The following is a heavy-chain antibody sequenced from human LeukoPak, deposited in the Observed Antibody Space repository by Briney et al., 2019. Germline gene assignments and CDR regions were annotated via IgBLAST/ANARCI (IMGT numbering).Heavy chain of an antibody. CDR2: INHSGST. CDR3: ARGTAMAFYYYGMDV. Sequence: SETLSLTCAVYGGSFSGYYWSWIRQPPGKGLEWIGEINHSGSTNYNPSLKSRVTISVDTSKNQFSLKLSSVTAAVTAVYYCARGTAMAFYYYGMDVWGQGTTVTVSS. J-gene: IGHJ6*02. D-gene: IGHD5-18*01. V-gene: IGHV4-34*01. CDR1: GGSFSGYY.